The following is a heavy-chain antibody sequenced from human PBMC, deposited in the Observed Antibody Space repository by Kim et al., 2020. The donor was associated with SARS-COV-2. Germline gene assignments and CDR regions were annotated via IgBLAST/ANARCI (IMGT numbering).Heavy chain of an antibody. Sequence: SETLSLTCTVSGGSISSGGYYWGWIRQPPGKGLEWIGRVYYSGSTYYNPSFKSRVSISADTSKSQFSLKLKSVTAADTAIYYCARDRFYSDTSQGAFDYWGQGTPVTVSS. CDR3: ARDRFYSDTSQGAFDY. CDR1: GGSISSGGYY. D-gene: IGHD3-3*01. CDR2: VYYSGST. V-gene: IGHV4-39*07. J-gene: IGHJ4*02.